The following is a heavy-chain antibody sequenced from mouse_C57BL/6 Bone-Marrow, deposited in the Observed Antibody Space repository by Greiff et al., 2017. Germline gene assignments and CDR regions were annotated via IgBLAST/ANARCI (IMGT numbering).Heavy chain of an antibody. CDR2: IYPGSGNT. D-gene: IGHD2-3*01. V-gene: IGHV1-76*01. CDR3: ARDDGYFFEY. J-gene: IGHJ2*01. Sequence: VKLQESGAEVVRPGASVKLSCKASGYTFTDHYINWVKQRPGQGLEWIARIYPGSGNTYYNEKFKGKATLTAEKSSNTAYMQLSSLTSEDSAVYFCARDDGYFFEYWGQGTTLTVSS. CDR1: GYTFTDHY.